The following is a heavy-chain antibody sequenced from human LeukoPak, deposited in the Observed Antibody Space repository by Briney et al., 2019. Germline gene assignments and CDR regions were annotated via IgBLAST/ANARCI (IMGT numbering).Heavy chain of an antibody. CDR1: GGSIRSYY. CDR3: ARSQMTTVTTGYWYFDL. V-gene: IGHV4-4*07. D-gene: IGHD4-17*01. J-gene: IGHJ2*01. Sequence: EASETLSLTCTVSGGSIRSYYWSWIRQPAGKGLECIGRIDTSGSKNYNPSLKSRVTMSVDTSKNQFSLKLSSVTAADTAVYYCARSQMTTVTTGYWYFDLWGRGTLVTVSS. CDR2: IDTSGSK.